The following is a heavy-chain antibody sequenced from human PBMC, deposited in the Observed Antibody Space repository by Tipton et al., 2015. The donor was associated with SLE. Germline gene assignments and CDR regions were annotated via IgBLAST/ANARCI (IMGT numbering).Heavy chain of an antibody. V-gene: IGHV4-34*01. Sequence: LRLSCAASGFPFSSYSMNWVRQAPGKGLEWIGEINHSGSTNYNPSLKSRVTISVDTSKNQFSLKLSSVTAADTAVYYCARGWDYLDQAGIDYWGQGALVTVSS. J-gene: IGHJ4*02. D-gene: IGHD1-7*01. CDR2: INHSGST. CDR1: GFPFSSYS. CDR3: ARGWDYLDQAGIDY.